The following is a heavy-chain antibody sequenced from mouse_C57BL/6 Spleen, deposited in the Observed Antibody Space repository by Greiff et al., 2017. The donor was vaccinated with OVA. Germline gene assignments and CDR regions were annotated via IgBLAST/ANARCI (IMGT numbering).Heavy chain of an antibody. CDR3: AIMDDCYGACAMDD. Sequence: VHLVESGPGLVQPSQCLSISCTVSGFSLTSYGVHWVRQSPGKGLEWLGLIWSGGSTDYNAAFISRQSISTDNSKRQVFLKMNSLQADDTDRYYWAIMDDCYGACAMDDWGQGTSVTVSS. CDR1: GFSLTSYG. CDR2: IWSGGST. J-gene: IGHJ4*01. V-gene: IGHV2-2*01. D-gene: IGHD2-3*01.